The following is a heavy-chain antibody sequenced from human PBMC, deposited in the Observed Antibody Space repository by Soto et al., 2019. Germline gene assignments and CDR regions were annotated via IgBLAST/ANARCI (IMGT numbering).Heavy chain of an antibody. CDR2: INWSSDDR. CDR1: GFTFDDFA. J-gene: IGHJ4*02. D-gene: IGHD6-19*01. Sequence: EVQLVESGGGLVQPGRSLRLSCAASGFTFDDFAMHWVRQAPGKGLEWVAGINWSSDDRGYADSVKGRFTIFRDNAKNTLYLQMNSLRIEDTALYYCAKDSEQWLVTGVEVSWGQGTLVTVSS. V-gene: IGHV3-9*01. CDR3: AKDSEQWLVTGVEVS.